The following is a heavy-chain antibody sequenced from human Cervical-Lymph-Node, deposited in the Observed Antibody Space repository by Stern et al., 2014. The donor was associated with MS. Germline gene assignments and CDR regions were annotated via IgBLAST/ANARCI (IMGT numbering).Heavy chain of an antibody. CDR3: ARAARRRMRLGSAKGDV. J-gene: IGHJ4*02. CDR2: ISSSSSTI. Sequence: EDQLVESGGGLVQPGGPLRLSCAASGFTFSSYSMNWVRQAPGKGQEWVSYISSSSSTIYYADSVKGRLTIYREHAKHSLYVQMSSMRDKNPAVYPWARAARRRMRLGSAKGDVGGQGPPVTVSS. D-gene: IGHD6-25*01. CDR1: GFTFSSYS. V-gene: IGHV3-48*02.